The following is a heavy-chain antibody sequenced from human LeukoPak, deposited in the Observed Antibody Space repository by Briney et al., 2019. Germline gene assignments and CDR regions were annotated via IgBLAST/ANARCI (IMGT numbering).Heavy chain of an antibody. D-gene: IGHD3-22*01. V-gene: IGHV4-4*07. CDR1: GGSISSYY. CDR3: ARLGNYYDSSGYFDY. Sequence: PSETLSLTCTVSGGSISSYYWSWIRQPPGKGLEWIGRIYTSGSTNYNPSLKSRVTMSVDTSKNQFSLKLSSVTAADTAVYYCARLGNYYDSSGYFDYWGQGTLVTVSS. J-gene: IGHJ4*02. CDR2: IYTSGST.